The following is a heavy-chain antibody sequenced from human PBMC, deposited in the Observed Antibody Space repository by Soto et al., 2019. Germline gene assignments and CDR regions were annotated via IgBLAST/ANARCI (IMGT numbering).Heavy chain of an antibody. CDR1: GGTFSSYG. D-gene: IGHD6-13*01. Sequence: ASVKVSCKASGGTFSSYGFSWVRQAPGQGLEWMGGIIAIFGTANYAQKFQGRVPITADESTSTAHIELSSLRSEDTAVYYCARGHHQQLVPGPMRGGFDPWGQGTLVTVSS. J-gene: IGHJ5*02. CDR3: ARGHHQQLVPGPMRGGFDP. V-gene: IGHV1-69*13. CDR2: IIAIFGTA.